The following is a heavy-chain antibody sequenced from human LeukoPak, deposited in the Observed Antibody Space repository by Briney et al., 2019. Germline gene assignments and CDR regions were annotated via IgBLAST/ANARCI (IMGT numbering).Heavy chain of an antibody. CDR2: INTNTGNP. CDR1: GYTFTSYA. J-gene: IGHJ4*02. D-gene: IGHD2-15*01. CDR3: ARDSSIYCSGGSCYMKGNFDY. Sequence: GASVKVSCKASGYTFTSYAMNWVRQAPGQGLEWMGWINTNTGNPTYAQGFTGRFVFSLDTPVSTAYLQISSLKAEDTAVYYCARDSSIYCSGGSCYMKGNFDYWGQGTLVTVSS. V-gene: IGHV7-4-1*02.